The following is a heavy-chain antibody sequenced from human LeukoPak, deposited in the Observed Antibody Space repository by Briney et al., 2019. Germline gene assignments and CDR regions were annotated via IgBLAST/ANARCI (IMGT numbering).Heavy chain of an antibody. CDR1: GGSISSYY. D-gene: IGHD6-6*01. V-gene: IGHV4-34*01. J-gene: IGHJ6*02. CDR2: INHSGST. Sequence: SETLSLTCTVSGGSISSYYWSWIRQPPGKGLEWIGEINHSGSTNYNPSLKSRVTISVDTSKNQFSLKLSSVTAADTAVYYCARLSLDSSSEFYFYGMDVWGQGTTVTVSS. CDR3: ARLSLDSSSEFYFYGMDV.